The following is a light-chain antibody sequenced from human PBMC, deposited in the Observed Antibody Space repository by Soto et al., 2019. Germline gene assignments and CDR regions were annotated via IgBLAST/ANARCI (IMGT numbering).Light chain of an antibody. CDR2: DDD. J-gene: IGLJ1*01. CDR3: GSWDSSRSAYV. Sequence: QSVRRQPPSVSADRGRRVTISCSGGSSNIGGNSVSWYQQFPGTAPKLLIYDDDKRPSGIPDRFSGSKSGTSATLGITGFQTGDEADYYCGSWDSSRSAYVLSNGTKVTV. V-gene: IGLV1-51*01. CDR1: SSNIGGNS.